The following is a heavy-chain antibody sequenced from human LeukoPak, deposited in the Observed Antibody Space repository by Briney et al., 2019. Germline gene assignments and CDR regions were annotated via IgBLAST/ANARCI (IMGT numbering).Heavy chain of an antibody. D-gene: IGHD3-22*01. Sequence: ASVKVSCKASGYTFTGYYMHWVRQAPGQGLEWMGWINPNSGDTNFAQNFQGRVTMTRDTSISTVYMELSRLRSDDTAVFYCARGYYDSSDFEYFQHWGQGALVTVSS. CDR3: ARGYYDSSDFEYFQH. J-gene: IGHJ1*01. CDR2: INPNSGDT. V-gene: IGHV1-2*02. CDR1: GYTFTGYY.